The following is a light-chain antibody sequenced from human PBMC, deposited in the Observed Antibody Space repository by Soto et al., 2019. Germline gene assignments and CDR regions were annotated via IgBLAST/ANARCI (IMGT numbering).Light chain of an antibody. CDR1: QSISTW. CDR2: DES. CDR3: PQYENLPT. Sequence: DIPVTQSPAAMSASVGDRVTITCRASQSISTWLAWYQQKPGKSPKLLIFDESNLETGVPSRFSGSGSGTDFTFTISRLQPEDIATYYCPQYENLPTVGQGTRLDIK. V-gene: IGKV1-33*01. J-gene: IGKJ5*01.